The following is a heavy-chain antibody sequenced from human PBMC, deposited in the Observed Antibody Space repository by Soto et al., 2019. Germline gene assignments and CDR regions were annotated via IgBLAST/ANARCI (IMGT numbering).Heavy chain of an antibody. CDR1: SGSISNSNW. Sequence: SETLSLTCAVSSGSISNSNWWSWVRQPPGKGLEWIGEIYHSGSTNYNPSRKSRVTRSVDKSKNQFSRKLSSVTAADTAVYYCARGATVTGFDYWGQGTLVTVSS. J-gene: IGHJ4*02. CDR2: IYHSGST. CDR3: ARGATVTGFDY. V-gene: IGHV4-4*02. D-gene: IGHD4-4*01.